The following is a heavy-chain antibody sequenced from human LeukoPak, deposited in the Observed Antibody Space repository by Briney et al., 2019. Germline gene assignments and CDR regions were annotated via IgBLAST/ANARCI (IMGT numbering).Heavy chain of an antibody. CDR2: IYSGGST. CDR3: ARRAGGYSHPYDY. Sequence: GGSLRLSCAAPGFTVSSNYMSWVRQAPGKGLEWDSLIYSGGSTYYADSVKGRFTISRDNSKNTLYLQMNSLRAEDTAVYYCARRAGGYSHPYDYWGQGTLVTVSS. D-gene: IGHD4-23*01. V-gene: IGHV3-53*01. J-gene: IGHJ4*02. CDR1: GFTVSSNY.